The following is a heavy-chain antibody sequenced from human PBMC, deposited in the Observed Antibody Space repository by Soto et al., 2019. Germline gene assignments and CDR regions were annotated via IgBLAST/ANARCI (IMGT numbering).Heavy chain of an antibody. CDR2: IYPGDSDT. J-gene: IGHJ6*03. CDR3: ARSKDIVVVPAAMPTYYMDV. Sequence: VESLKISCKGSGYSFTSYWIGWVRQMPGKGLEWMGIIYPGDSDTRYSPSFQGQVTISADKSISTAYLQWSSLKASDTAMYYCARSKDIVVVPAAMPTYYMDVWGKGTTVTVSS. D-gene: IGHD2-2*01. CDR1: GYSFTSYW. V-gene: IGHV5-51*01.